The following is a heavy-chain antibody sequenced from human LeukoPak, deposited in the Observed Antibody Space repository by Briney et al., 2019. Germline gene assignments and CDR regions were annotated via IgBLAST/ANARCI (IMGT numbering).Heavy chain of an antibody. CDR3: ARDIREMATIIGHAFDI. CDR2: IIPILSIA. D-gene: IGHD5-24*01. CDR1: RGTFSSYT. V-gene: IGHV1-69*04. Sequence: SVKLSCKASRGTFSSYTISWVRQAPGQGLEWMGRIIPILSIANYAQKFQGRVTITAHKSTSTAYLELSSLRSEDTAVYYCARDIREMATIIGHAFDIWGQGTMVTVSS. J-gene: IGHJ3*02.